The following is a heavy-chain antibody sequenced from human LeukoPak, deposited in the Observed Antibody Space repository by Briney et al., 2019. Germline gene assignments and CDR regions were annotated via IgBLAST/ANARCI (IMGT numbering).Heavy chain of an antibody. D-gene: IGHD3-10*01. V-gene: IGHV5-51*01. CDR1: GYSLISYW. J-gene: IGHJ4*02. CDR3: AVKSPFYYGSGNDLVFDY. CDR2: IYPGDSDT. Sequence: GESLKISCKASGYSLISYWIGWVRQIPGKGLEWMGIIYPGDSDTRYGPSFQGQVTISADKSISTAYLQWSSLKASDTAMYYCAVKSPFYYGSGNDLVFDYWGQGTLVTVSS.